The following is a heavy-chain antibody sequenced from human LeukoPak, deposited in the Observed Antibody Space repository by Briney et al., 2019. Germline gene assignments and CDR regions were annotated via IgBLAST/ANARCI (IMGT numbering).Heavy chain of an antibody. CDR2: ISSDGGST. V-gene: IGHV3-64D*06. D-gene: IGHD5/OR15-5a*01. CDR3: VKSLRVIFYYGMDV. Sequence: GGSLRLSCSASGFTFSSYALHWVRQAPGKGLEYVSAISSDGGSTYYADSVKGRFSISRDNSKNTLYLQMGSLRAEDTAVYYCVKSLRVIFYYGMDVWGQGTTVTVSS. CDR1: GFTFSSYA. J-gene: IGHJ6*02.